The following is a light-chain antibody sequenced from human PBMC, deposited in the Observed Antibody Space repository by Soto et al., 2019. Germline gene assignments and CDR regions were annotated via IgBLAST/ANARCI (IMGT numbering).Light chain of an antibody. CDR2: AAS. CDR3: QQVNSYPAVT. Sequence: DIQLTQSPSVLSASVGDRVTIACRASQDISNFLAWYQQIPGKAPKLLIYAASTLESGVPSRFSGSGSGTEFTLTISSLQPEDVATYYWQQVNSYPAVTFGPGTKVDIK. V-gene: IGKV1-9*01. CDR1: QDISNF. J-gene: IGKJ3*01.